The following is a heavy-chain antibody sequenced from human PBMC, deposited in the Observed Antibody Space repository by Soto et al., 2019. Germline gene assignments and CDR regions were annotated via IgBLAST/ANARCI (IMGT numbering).Heavy chain of an antibody. J-gene: IGHJ4*02. Sequence: QITLNESGPTVVRPTETLTLTCRFSGFSLTTSGVGVGWVRQSPGKGPEWLALIYWDDDKRYSESLKSRLTITKDTSKNQVVLTVANLDPTDTATYYCAHRVLRTVFGLVTTTAIYFDFWGQGTPVAVSS. CDR1: GFSLTTSGVG. D-gene: IGHD3-3*01. CDR2: IYWDDDK. CDR3: AHRVLRTVFGLVTTTAIYFDF. V-gene: IGHV2-5*02.